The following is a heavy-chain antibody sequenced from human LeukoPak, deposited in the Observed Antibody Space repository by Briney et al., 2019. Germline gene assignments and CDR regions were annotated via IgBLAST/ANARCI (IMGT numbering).Heavy chain of an antibody. V-gene: IGHV4-34*01. Sequence: EASETLFLTCAVYGGAFRGYYWSWIRQPPGKGVEGIWGINHNWSTNYNPSLKSRVTISVDTSKNQFSLKLSSVTAADMAVYYCARGSPPRGVAARPRYGMDVWGQGTTVTVSS. D-gene: IGHD6-6*01. CDR3: ARGSPPRGVAARPRYGMDV. J-gene: IGHJ6*02. CDR1: GGAFRGYY. CDR2: INHNWST.